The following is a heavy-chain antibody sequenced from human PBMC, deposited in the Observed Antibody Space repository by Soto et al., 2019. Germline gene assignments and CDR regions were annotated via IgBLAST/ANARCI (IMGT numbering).Heavy chain of an antibody. D-gene: IGHD7-27*01. CDR2: IIPIFGKT. Sequence: QVQLVQSGAEVKEPGTSVPVSCKASGGAFSTSSFVWVRQGAGQGLEWMGGIIPIFGKTNVAPKFRDRITCTADESTRTAYMELSSPRSEDTAIYYCARDVVRSTGGDSWGQGTLVTGSS. J-gene: IGHJ4*02. CDR1: GGAFSTSS. V-gene: IGHV1-69*01. CDR3: ARDVVRSTGGDS.